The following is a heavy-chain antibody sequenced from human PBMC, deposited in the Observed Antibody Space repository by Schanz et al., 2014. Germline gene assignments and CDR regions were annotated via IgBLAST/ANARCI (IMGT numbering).Heavy chain of an antibody. CDR1: GFAFDTYW. Sequence: EVQLVESGGGLVQPGGSLRLSCAASGFAFDTYWMSWVRQAPGKGLEWVANIKHDGSEKYYVDSVKGRFTISRDNAKNSMYLEMNSLRPEDTAVFYCARVGGTYYDFWSGVPPTVMHDGFDIWGQGTMVTVS. J-gene: IGHJ3*02. V-gene: IGHV3-7*01. D-gene: IGHD3-3*01. CDR3: ARVGGTYYDFWSGVPPTVMHDGFDI. CDR2: IKHDGSEK.